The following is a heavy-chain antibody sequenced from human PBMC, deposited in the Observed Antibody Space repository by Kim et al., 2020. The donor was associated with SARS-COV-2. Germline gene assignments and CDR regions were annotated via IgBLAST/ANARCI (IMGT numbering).Heavy chain of an antibody. CDR3: ARDQVGDSGYVGSDYFYGLDV. CDR1: GGSISSGGYY. D-gene: IGHD5-12*01. CDR2: IYYSGST. J-gene: IGHJ6*02. Sequence: SETLSLTCTVSGGSISSGGYYWSWIRQHPGKGLEWIGYIYYSGSTYYNPSLKSRVTISVDTSKNQFSLKLSSVTAADTAVYYCARDQVGDSGYVGSDYFYGLDVWGQGTTVTVSS. V-gene: IGHV4-31*03.